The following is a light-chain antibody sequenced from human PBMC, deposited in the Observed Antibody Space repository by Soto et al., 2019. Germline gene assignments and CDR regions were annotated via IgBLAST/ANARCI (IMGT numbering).Light chain of an antibody. CDR3: QPYRSSPMIT. V-gene: IGKV3-20*01. CDR2: GAS. J-gene: IGKJ5*01. Sequence: EIVLTQSPCTLSLSPGERANLACRASQSVSSSYLAWYQQKPGQAPRLLIYGASSRATGIPDRSSGSGCGRDFTLTISPPEPAAFAVYYCQPYRSSPMITFGTGTPRA. CDR1: QSVSSSY.